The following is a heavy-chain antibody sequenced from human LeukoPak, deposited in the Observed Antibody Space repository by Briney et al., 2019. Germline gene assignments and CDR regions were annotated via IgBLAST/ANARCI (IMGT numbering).Heavy chain of an antibody. CDR1: GYTFSNYG. Sequence: ASVKVSCKASGYTFSNYGITWMRQAPGQGLEWMGWISAYNGHTNYAQKLQGRVTMTTDTSTSTAYMELRSLRSDDTAVYYCARFKGDAFDIWGQGTMVTVSS. J-gene: IGHJ3*02. CDR2: ISAYNGHT. CDR3: ARFKGDAFDI. V-gene: IGHV1-18*01.